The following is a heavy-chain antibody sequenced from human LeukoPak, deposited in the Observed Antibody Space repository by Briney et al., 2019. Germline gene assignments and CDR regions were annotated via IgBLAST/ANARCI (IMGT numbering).Heavy chain of an antibody. J-gene: IGHJ4*02. V-gene: IGHV3-21*01. Sequence: SGGSLRLSCATSGFTFSRYTMNWVRQAPGKGLEWVSSLSSNSYYIYYADSVKGRFIISRDNAKNSLYLQMNSLRAEDTAVYYCAKDSTFGYLDIVVVPAAYWGQGTLVTVSS. CDR2: LSSNSYYI. D-gene: IGHD2-2*03. CDR1: GFTFSRYT. CDR3: AKDSTFGYLDIVVVPAAY.